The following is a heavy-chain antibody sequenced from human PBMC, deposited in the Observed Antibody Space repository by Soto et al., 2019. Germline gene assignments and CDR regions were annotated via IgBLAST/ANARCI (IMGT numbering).Heavy chain of an antibody. V-gene: IGHV1-69*01. CDR2: IIPIFGTA. CDR3: ARDPVDSSSSVPNWFDP. Sequence: QVQLVQSGAEVKKPGSSVKVSCKASGGTFSSYAISWVRQAPGQGLEWMGGIIPIFGTANYAQKFQGRVTITADESTSTAYIELSSLRSEDTAVYYCARDPVDSSSSVPNWFDPWGQGTLVTVSS. D-gene: IGHD6-6*01. J-gene: IGHJ5*02. CDR1: GGTFSSYA.